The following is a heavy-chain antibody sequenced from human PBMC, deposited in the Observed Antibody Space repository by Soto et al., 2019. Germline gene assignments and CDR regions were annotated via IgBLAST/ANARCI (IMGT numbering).Heavy chain of an antibody. J-gene: IGHJ6*02. Sequence: ASVKVSCKASGYTFTSYGISWVRQAPGQGLEWMGWISAYNGNTNYAQKLQGRVTMTTDTSTSTAYMELRSLRSDDTAVYYCAREAALAVAGNYYYYSMDVWGQGTTVTVSS. CDR2: ISAYNGNT. D-gene: IGHD6-19*01. CDR1: GYTFTSYG. V-gene: IGHV1-18*01. CDR3: AREAALAVAGNYYYYSMDV.